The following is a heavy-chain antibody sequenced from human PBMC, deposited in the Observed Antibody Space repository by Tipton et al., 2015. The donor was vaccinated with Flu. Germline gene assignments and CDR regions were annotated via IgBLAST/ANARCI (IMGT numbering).Heavy chain of an antibody. CDR2: VSRTGST. Sequence: TLSLTCTISGDSISSDYYWGWIRQFPGKGLEWIGTVSRTGSTIYNPSLKSRVTISIDRSKNQFSLEMRSVTAADMALYYCARRDFSNYVSDPKSWIDRWGQGTLVIVSS. J-gene: IGHJ5*02. CDR1: GDSISSDYY. V-gene: IGHV4-38-2*02. CDR3: ARRDFSNYVSDPKSWIDR. D-gene: IGHD4-11*01.